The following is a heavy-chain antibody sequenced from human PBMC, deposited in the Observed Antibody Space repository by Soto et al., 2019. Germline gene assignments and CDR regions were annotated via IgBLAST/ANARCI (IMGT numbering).Heavy chain of an antibody. D-gene: IGHD2-15*01. CDR2: IYPGDSDT. Sequence: PGESLRISCKGSGYSFTSYWIGWVRQMPGKGLEWMGIIYPGDSDTRYSPSFQGQVTISADKSISTAYLQWSSLKASDSAIYYCARHDSPSVIHYYYGMDVWGQGTTVTVSS. CDR1: GYSFTSYW. CDR3: ARHDSPSVIHYYYGMDV. J-gene: IGHJ6*02. V-gene: IGHV5-51*01.